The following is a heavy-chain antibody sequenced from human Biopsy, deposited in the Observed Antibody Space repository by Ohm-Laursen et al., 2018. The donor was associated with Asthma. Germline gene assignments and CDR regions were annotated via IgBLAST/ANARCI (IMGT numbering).Heavy chain of an antibody. CDR3: ASDFPKDYVRCNFQF. Sequence: AASVKVSCKAPGGTSSNFAISWVRQAPGQGLEWLGGIMTVFGTTNYAQKFQGRVTITADESMSTAYMEVTSLSSDDTAVYYCASDFPKDYVRCNFQFWGQGTLVTVSS. D-gene: IGHD4-17*01. CDR2: IMTVFGTT. J-gene: IGHJ4*02. V-gene: IGHV1-69*13. CDR1: GGTSSNFA.